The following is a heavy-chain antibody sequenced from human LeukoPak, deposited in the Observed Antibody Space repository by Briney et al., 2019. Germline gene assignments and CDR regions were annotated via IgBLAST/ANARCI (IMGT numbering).Heavy chain of an antibody. CDR1: GGSITTTTYY. V-gene: IGHV4-39*07. D-gene: IGHD6-25*01. Sequence: SETLSLTCTVSGGSITTTTYYWGWIRQPPGKGLEWIGSIYYSGNTYYNPSLKSRVTISLDTSKNQFSLKVSSVTAANTAIYYCAKDFSSASYTYYYYYMDVWGKGTTVTVSS. J-gene: IGHJ6*03. CDR2: IYYSGNT. CDR3: AKDFSSASYTYYYYYMDV.